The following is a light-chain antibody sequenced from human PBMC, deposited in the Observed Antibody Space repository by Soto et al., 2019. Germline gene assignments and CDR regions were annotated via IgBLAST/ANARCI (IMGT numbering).Light chain of an antibody. CDR2: DAS. CDR3: QQRSNWPPIT. Sequence: EIVLTQSPFTLSLSPGERATLSCRAIQSVNSNYLVWYQQKPGQAPRLLIYDASNRATGIPARFSGSGSGTDFTLTISDLEPEDFGIYYCQQRSNWPPITFGQGTRLEIK. J-gene: IGKJ5*01. V-gene: IGKV3-11*01. CDR1: QSVNSNY.